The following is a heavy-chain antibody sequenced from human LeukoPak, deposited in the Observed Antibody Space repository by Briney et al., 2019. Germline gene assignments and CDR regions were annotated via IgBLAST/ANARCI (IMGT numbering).Heavy chain of an antibody. CDR1: GFTFDNYG. CDR3: AKNRPNDSSGWYI. J-gene: IGHJ4*02. Sequence: GGSLRLSCAASGFTFDNYGIHWVRHAPGKGLEWVSGISWNSGTIGYADSVKGRFTISRDNAKNSLYLQMNSLRAEDTAVYYCAKNRPNDSSGWYIWGQGTLVTVSS. D-gene: IGHD6-19*01. CDR2: ISWNSGTI. V-gene: IGHV3-9*01.